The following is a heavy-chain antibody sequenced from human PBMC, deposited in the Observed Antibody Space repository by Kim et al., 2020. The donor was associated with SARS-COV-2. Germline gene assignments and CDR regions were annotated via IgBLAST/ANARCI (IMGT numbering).Heavy chain of an antibody. D-gene: IGHD3-10*01. CDR1: GGSFSGYY. V-gene: IGHV4-34*01. CDR3: SRVKPGYYYGSGSYLFDY. Sequence: SETLSLTCAVYGGSFSGYYWSWIRQPPGKGLEWIGEINHSGSTNYNPSLKSRVTISVDTSKNQFSLMLSSVTAADTAVYYCSRVKPGYYYGSGSYLFDY. CDR2: INHSGST. J-gene: IGHJ4*01.